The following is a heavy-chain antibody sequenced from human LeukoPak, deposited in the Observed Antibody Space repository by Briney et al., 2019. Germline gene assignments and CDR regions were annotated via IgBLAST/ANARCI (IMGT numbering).Heavy chain of an antibody. CDR3: ARGGGLMATLFDY. V-gene: IGHV4-31*03. CDR1: GGSISSGGYY. Sequence: PSETLSLTCTVSGGSISSGGYYWSWIRQHPGTGLEWIGYIYYSGSTYYNPSLKSRVTISVDTSKNQFSLKLSSVTAADTAVYYCARGGGLMATLFDYWGQGTLVTVSS. CDR2: IYYSGST. D-gene: IGHD5-24*01. J-gene: IGHJ4*02.